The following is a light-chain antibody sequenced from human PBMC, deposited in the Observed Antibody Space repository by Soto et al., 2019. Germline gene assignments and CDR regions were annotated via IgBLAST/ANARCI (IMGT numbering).Light chain of an antibody. Sequence: DIQMTQSPSSLSASVGDRVTITCQASQDISNYLNWYQQKPGKAPKILIYDASVLEAGVPSRFSGGGSGTHFTLTISSLQAEDVATYYCQQFDNLPLTFGGGTKVELQ. CDR3: QQFDNLPLT. CDR1: QDISNY. CDR2: DAS. V-gene: IGKV1-33*01. J-gene: IGKJ4*01.